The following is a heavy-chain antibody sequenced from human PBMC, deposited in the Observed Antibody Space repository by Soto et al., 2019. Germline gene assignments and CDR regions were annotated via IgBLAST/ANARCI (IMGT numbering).Heavy chain of an antibody. CDR3: AVYSSSSGYYYGMDV. V-gene: IGHV5-51*01. CDR2: IYPGDSDT. Sequence: GESLKISCKGSGYSFTSYWIGWVRQMAGKGLEWMGIIYPGDSDTRYSPSFQGQVTISADKSISTAYLQWSSLKASDTAMYYCAVYSSSSGYYYGMDVWGQGTTVTVSS. D-gene: IGHD6-6*01. CDR1: GYSFTSYW. J-gene: IGHJ6*02.